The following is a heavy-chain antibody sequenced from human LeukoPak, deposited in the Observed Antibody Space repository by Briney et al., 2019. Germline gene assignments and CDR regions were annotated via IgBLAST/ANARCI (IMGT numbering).Heavy chain of an antibody. CDR1: GFTFSSYA. J-gene: IGHJ4*02. CDR2: ISYDGSNK. D-gene: IGHD3-10*01. V-gene: IGHV3-30*04. Sequence: GGSLRLYCAASGFTFSSYAMHWVRQAPGKGLEWVAVISYDGSNKYYADSVKGRFTISRDNSKNTLYLQMNSLRAEDTAVYYCARARYYGSGSYLALPDYWGQGTLVTVSS. CDR3: ARARYYGSGSYLALPDY.